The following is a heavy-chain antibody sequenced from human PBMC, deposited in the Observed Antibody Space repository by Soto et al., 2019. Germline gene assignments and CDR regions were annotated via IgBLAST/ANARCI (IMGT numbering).Heavy chain of an antibody. J-gene: IGHJ4*02. CDR2: ISGSDDST. V-gene: IGHV3-23*01. CDR3: AKRSSSSTFDY. Sequence: EVQLLESGGGLVQPGVSLRLSCAASGFTFSSYAMSWVRQAPGKGLEWVSVISGSDDSTYYADSVKGRFTISRDNSKNTLYLKMNSVRAEDTAVYDCAKRSSSSTFDYWGQGTLVTVSS. CDR1: GFTFSSYA. D-gene: IGHD6-6*01.